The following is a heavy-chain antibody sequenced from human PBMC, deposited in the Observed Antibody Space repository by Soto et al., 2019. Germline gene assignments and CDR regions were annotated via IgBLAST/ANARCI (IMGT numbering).Heavy chain of an antibody. V-gene: IGHV3-23*01. CDR2: ISDGGDTS. J-gene: IGHJ4*02. CDR3: ARGGGPQWLATLFFDY. D-gene: IGHD6-19*01. Sequence: EVQLLESGGGLEQPGGSLRLSCAVSGFSFRSYAMSWVRQAPGKGLEWVSVISDGGDTSYYADSVKGRFTIFRDNSKNTLHLEINRLRGEDTAIYYCARGGGPQWLATLFFDYWGRGTLVTVSS. CDR1: GFSFRSYA.